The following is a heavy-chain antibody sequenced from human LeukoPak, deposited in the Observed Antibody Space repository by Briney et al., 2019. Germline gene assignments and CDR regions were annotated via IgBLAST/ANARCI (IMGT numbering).Heavy chain of an antibody. CDR1: GGSITSTTDS. CDR3: ARGEWFNPYYFDY. Sequence: SETLSLTCAVSGGSITSTTDSWAWIRQSPGKGLEWIGSIYSSGQSYYKVSLRSRVTISVDTSKNQFSLKLSSVTAADTAVYYCARGEWFNPYYFDYWGQGTLVTVSS. J-gene: IGHJ4*02. CDR2: IYSSGQS. V-gene: IGHV4-39*07. D-gene: IGHD3-3*01.